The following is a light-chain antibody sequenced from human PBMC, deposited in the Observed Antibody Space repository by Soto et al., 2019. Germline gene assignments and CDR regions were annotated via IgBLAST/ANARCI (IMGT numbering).Light chain of an antibody. CDR2: AAS. V-gene: IGKV1-27*01. CDR3: QKYSSVPV. CDR1: QGIRNF. Sequence: DIQMTQSPTSLSASVGDRVTITCQASQGIRNFVAWYQQKPGKAPKLLIYAASTLQSGVPSRFSGSESGTDFTLTINSLQPEDVATYSCQKYSSVPVFGPGTKVEIK. J-gene: IGKJ3*01.